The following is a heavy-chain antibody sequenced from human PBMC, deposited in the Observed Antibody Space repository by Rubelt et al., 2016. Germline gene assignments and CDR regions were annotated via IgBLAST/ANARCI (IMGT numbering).Heavy chain of an antibody. V-gene: IGHV1-3*01. J-gene: IGHJ2*01. Sequence: QVQLVQSGAEVKKPGASVKVSCKASGYTFTSYAMHWVRQAPGQRLEWMGWINAGNGNTKYSQKFQGIGTITRDTSASTAYMELSSLRSEDTAVYYCARSKDTAMVTDADWYFDLWGRGTLVTVSS. CDR2: INAGNGNT. CDR3: ARSKDTAMVTDADWYFDL. D-gene: IGHD5-18*01. CDR1: GYTFTSYA.